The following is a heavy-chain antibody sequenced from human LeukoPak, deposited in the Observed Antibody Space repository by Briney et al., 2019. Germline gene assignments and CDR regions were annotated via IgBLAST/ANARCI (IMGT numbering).Heavy chain of an antibody. CDR2: ISYDGSNK. D-gene: IGHD3-3*01. V-gene: IGHV3-30*04. J-gene: IGHJ6*02. Sequence: GGSLRLSCAASGFTFSSYAMHWVRQAPGKGLEWVAVISYDGSNKYYADSVKGRFTISRDNSKNTLYLQMNSLRAEDTAVYCCARDSGYDFWSGYSTYGMDVWGQGTTVTVSS. CDR3: ARDSGYDFWSGYSTYGMDV. CDR1: GFTFSSYA.